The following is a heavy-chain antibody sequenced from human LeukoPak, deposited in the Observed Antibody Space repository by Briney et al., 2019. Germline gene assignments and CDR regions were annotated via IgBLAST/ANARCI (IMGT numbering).Heavy chain of an antibody. J-gene: IGHJ4*02. CDR3: ARDGGGRGYSYGPADY. Sequence: GGSLRLSCAASGFTFSSYEMNWVRQAPGKGLEWVSYISSSGSTIYYADSVKGRFTISRDNAKNSLYLQMNSLRAEDTAVYYCARDGGGRGYSYGPADYWGQGILVTVSS. CDR1: GFTFSSYE. D-gene: IGHD5-18*01. CDR2: ISSSGSTI. V-gene: IGHV3-48*03.